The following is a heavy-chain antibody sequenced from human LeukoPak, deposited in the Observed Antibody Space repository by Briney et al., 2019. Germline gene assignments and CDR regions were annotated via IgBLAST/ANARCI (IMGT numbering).Heavy chain of an antibody. V-gene: IGHV4-61*01. CDR1: GGSVNSGSYY. CDR2: IYYTGST. D-gene: IGHD5-24*01. J-gene: IGHJ4*02. Sequence: SETLSLTCTVSGGSVNSGSYYWSWIRQPPGKGLEWIGYIYYTGSTYYNSSLKSRVTISLDTSKNQFSLILSSVSAADTAVYYCAREDGYSQADYWGQGTLVSVSS. CDR3: AREDGYSQADY.